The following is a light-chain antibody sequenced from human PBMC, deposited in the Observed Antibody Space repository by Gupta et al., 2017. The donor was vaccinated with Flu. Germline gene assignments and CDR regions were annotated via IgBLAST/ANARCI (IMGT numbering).Light chain of an antibody. CDR1: QSISSW. J-gene: IGKJ1*01. V-gene: IGKV1-5*03. Sequence: DIQMTQSPSTLSASVGDRVTITCRASQSISSWLAWYQQKPGKAPNLLIYKASTVESGVPSRFSGGGSETEFTLTISSRQPDDFATYYCQHEYSSSWTFGQGTKVEI. CDR2: KAS. CDR3: QHEYSSSWT.